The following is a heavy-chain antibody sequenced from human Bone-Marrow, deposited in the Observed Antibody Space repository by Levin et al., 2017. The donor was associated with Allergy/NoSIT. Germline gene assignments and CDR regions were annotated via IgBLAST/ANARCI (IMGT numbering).Heavy chain of an antibody. CDR1: GFTVSNNY. J-gene: IGHJ4*02. CDR3: ARLDFNYGSYY. CDR2: IYSNGDT. D-gene: IGHD3-10*01. Sequence: GESLKISCAASGFTVSNNYMNWFRQAPGKGLEWVSLIYSNGDTSYTDSVKGRFTISRDHSKNTLYLQMNSLRAEDTAVYYCARLDFNYGSYYWGQGTLVTVSS. V-gene: IGHV3-53*01.